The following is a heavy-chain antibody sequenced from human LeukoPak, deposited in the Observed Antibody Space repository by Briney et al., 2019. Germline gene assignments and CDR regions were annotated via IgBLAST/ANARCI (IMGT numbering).Heavy chain of an antibody. V-gene: IGHV1-18*01. CDR1: GYTFTSYG. J-gene: IGHJ4*02. CDR3: ARETRDYGDYTFDY. Sequence: GASVKVSCKASGYTFTSYGISWVRQAPGQGLEWMGRISAYNGNTNYAQKLQGRVTMTTDTSTSTAYMELRSLRSDDTAVYYCARETRDYGDYTFDYWGQGTLVTVSS. D-gene: IGHD4-17*01. CDR2: ISAYNGNT.